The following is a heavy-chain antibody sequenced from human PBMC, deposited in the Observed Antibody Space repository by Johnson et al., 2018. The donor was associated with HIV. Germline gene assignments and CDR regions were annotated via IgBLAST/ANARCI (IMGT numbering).Heavy chain of an antibody. V-gene: IGHV3-30*03. CDR1: GFTFSDYG. J-gene: IGHJ3*02. CDR2: ISHDGSNE. Sequence: QVQLVESGGGVVQPGRSLRLSCAASGFTFSDYGLHWVRQAPGEGLEWVAAISHDGSNEYYADSVKGRFTISRDNSKNTLYLQMNSLRAEDTALYYCHVVVAADQTNYHDAFDIWGQGTMVTVSS. D-gene: IGHD2-15*01. CDR3: HVVVAADQTNYHDAFDI.